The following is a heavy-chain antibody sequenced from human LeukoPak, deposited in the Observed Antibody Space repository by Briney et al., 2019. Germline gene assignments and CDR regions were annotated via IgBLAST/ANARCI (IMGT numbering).Heavy chain of an antibody. CDR3: AFADSSSWRTYNWFDP. CDR2: MNPNNGNT. J-gene: IGHJ5*02. D-gene: IGHD6-13*01. V-gene: IGHV1-8*03. CDR1: GYTFTSYD. Sequence: AASVKVSCKASGYTFTSYDINWVRQATGQGLEWMGWMNPNNGNTGYAQKFQGRVTITRNTSISTAYMELSSLRSEDTAVYYCAFADSSSWRTYNWFDPWGQGTLVTVSS.